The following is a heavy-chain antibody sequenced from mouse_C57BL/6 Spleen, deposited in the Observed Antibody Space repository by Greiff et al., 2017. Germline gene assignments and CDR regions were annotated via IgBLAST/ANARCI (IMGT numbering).Heavy chain of an antibody. CDR1: GFTFSDYG. J-gene: IGHJ4*01. Sequence: EVNVVESGGGLVKPGGSLKLSCAASGFTFSDYGMHWVRQAPEKGLEWVAYISSGSSTIYYADTVKGRFTISRDNAKNTLFLQMTSLRSEDTAMYYCARDKTAQTTNAMDYWGQGTSVTVSS. D-gene: IGHD3-2*02. CDR2: ISSGSSTI. CDR3: ARDKTAQTTNAMDY. V-gene: IGHV5-17*01.